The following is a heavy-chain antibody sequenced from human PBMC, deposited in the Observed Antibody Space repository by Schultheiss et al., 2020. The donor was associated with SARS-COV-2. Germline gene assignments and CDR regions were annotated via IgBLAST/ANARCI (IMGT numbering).Heavy chain of an antibody. CDR2: ISDSDNTL. Sequence: GGSLRLSCVASGFAFNNYQMNWVRQAPGKGLEWVSYISDSDNTLYYADFVKGRFTISRDNTNNSLFLQMNSLRAEDTAVYYCARGGPRAVAPMDVWGQGTTVTVSS. J-gene: IGHJ6*02. CDR1: GFAFNNYQ. D-gene: IGHD6-19*01. V-gene: IGHV3-48*03. CDR3: ARGGPRAVAPMDV.